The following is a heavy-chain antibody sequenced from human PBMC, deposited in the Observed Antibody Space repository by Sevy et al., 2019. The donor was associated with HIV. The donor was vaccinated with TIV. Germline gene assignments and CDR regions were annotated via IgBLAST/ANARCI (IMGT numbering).Heavy chain of an antibody. V-gene: IGHV3-30*18. Sequence: GGSLRLSCAASGFTFSSYGMHWVRQAPGKGLEWVAIISSDGSSKDYADSVKGRFTISRDNSKDTVYLQMNSLRPEDTAGDYRANSRGRDVGNSWLYSCFALDVWGQGTTVTVSS. CDR3: ANSRGRDVGNSWLYSCFALDV. J-gene: IGHJ6*02. D-gene: IGHD6-13*01. CDR1: GFTFSSYG. CDR2: ISSDGSSK.